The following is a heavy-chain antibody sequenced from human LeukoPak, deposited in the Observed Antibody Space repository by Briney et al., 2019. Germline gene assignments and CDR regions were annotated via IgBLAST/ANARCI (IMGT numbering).Heavy chain of an antibody. CDR2: ISGSGVTT. D-gene: IGHD3-3*01. V-gene: IGHV3-23*01. CDR3: AKDSTVSGSYYGMDI. J-gene: IGHJ6*02. Sequence: LPGGSLRLSCAASGFAFNNYVMTWVRLAPGKGLEWVSSISGSGVTTYYTDSVKGRFTISRDNSRSTLYLQMNGLRAEDTAVYYCAKDSTVSGSYYGMDIWGQGTTVTVSS. CDR1: GFAFNNYV.